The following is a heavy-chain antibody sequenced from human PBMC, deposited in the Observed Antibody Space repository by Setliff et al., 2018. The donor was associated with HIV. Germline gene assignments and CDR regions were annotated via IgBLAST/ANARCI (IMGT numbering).Heavy chain of an antibody. CDR2: INAGNGNT. CDR1: GYTFTSYA. V-gene: IGHV1-3*01. D-gene: IGHD5-12*01. Sequence: ASVKVSCKASGYTFTSYAMHWVRQAPGQRLEWMGWINAGNGNTKYSQKFQGRVTVTMDTSTSTAYMELRSLKSDDTAVYYCARGKTWLRFLDYWGQGTLVTVSS. J-gene: IGHJ4*02. CDR3: ARGKTWLRFLDY.